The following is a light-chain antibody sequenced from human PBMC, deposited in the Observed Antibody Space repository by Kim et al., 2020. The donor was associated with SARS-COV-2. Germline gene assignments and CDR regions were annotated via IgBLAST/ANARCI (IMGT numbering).Light chain of an antibody. V-gene: IGKV1-5*01. J-gene: IGKJ2*03. CDR1: QSVDRW. CDR3: QQYSTYSYS. CDR2: DAT. Sequence: IRLTQSPSTLSASIGDRVSITCRASQSVDRWLAWYQQRPGKALKLLIYDATDLKSGVPSRFSGRGSGTEFTLTITSLQPDDFGTYYCQQYSTYSYSLGQGTKLEI.